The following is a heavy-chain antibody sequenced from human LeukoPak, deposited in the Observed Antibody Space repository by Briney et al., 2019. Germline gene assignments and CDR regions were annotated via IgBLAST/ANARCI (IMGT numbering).Heavy chain of an antibody. J-gene: IGHJ5*02. CDR1: GFTFSSYS. D-gene: IGHD3-10*01. CDR3: ARDAPPMVRGVVVGNWFDP. V-gene: IGHV3-21*01. Sequence: PGGSLRLSCAASGFTFSSYSMNWVRQAPGKGLEWVSSISSSSSYIYYADSVKGRFTISRDNAKNSLYLQMNSLRAEDTAVYYCARDAPPMVRGVVVGNWFDPWGQGTLVTVSS. CDR2: ISSSSSYI.